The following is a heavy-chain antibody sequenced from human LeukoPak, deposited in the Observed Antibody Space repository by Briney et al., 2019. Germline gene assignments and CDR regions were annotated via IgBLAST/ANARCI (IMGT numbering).Heavy chain of an antibody. Sequence: SETLSLTCAVYGGSFSGYYWSWIRQTPGKGQEWIGEINQGGSTNYNPSLKSRVSISVDTSKNQFSLKLSSVTAADTAVYYCARDRFQWLVSYGMDVWGQGTTVTVSS. J-gene: IGHJ6*02. CDR3: ARDRFQWLVSYGMDV. D-gene: IGHD6-19*01. CDR1: GGSFSGYY. V-gene: IGHV4-34*01. CDR2: INQGGST.